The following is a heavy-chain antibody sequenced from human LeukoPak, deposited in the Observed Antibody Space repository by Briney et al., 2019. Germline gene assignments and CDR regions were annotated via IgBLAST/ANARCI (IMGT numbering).Heavy chain of an antibody. CDR2: ISGSGGST. Sequence: GGSLRPSCAASGFTFSSYAMSWVRQAPGKGLEWVSAISGSGGSTYYADSVKGRFTISRDNSKNTLYLQMNSLRAEDTAVYYCAKDGYYGSGPPDYWGQGTLVTVSS. J-gene: IGHJ4*02. V-gene: IGHV3-23*01. CDR1: GFTFSSYA. D-gene: IGHD3-10*01. CDR3: AKDGYYGSGPPDY.